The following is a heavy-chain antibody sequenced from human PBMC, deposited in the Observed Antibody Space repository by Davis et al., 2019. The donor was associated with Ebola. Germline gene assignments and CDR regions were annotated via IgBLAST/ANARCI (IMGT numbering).Heavy chain of an antibody. CDR3: AREAYYYDSTGYYYDIPDLFDY. J-gene: IGHJ4*02. V-gene: IGHV3-48*04. D-gene: IGHD3-22*01. CDR1: GFTFSKYW. CDR2: ISSNSTNK. Sequence: PGGSLRLSCAASGFTFSKYWMNWIRQAPGKGPEWVSYISSNSTNKKYADSVKGRFTISRDDAKNSLYLQMNSPRAEDTAVYYCAREAYYYDSTGYYYDIPDLFDYWGQGTLVTVSS.